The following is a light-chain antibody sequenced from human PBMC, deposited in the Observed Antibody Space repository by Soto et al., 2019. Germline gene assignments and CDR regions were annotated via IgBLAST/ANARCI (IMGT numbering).Light chain of an antibody. CDR3: SSYTSSSTLGV. J-gene: IGLJ3*02. CDR1: SSDVGGYYF. CDR2: DVS. Sequence: QSVLTQPASVSGSPGQSITISCTGTSSDVGGYYFVSWYQHHPGKAPKLIIYDVSSRPSGVSNRFSGSKSGNTASLTISGLQAEDEADYYCSSYTSSSTLGVFGSGTKLTVL. V-gene: IGLV2-14*03.